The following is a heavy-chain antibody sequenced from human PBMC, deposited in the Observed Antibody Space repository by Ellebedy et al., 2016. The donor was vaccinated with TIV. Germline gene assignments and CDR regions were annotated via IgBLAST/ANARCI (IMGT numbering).Heavy chain of an antibody. D-gene: IGHD3-22*01. Sequence: PGGSLRLSCVVSGFIFDSFYMSWVRQAPGKGLDWGAVIWYDGSNKYYADSVKGRFTISRDNSKNTLYLQMNSLRAEDTAVYYCARDLIPMIVGLTGPHYGMDVWGQGTTVTVSS. V-gene: IGHV3-33*08. CDR2: IWYDGSNK. CDR1: GFIFDSFY. CDR3: ARDLIPMIVGLTGPHYGMDV. J-gene: IGHJ6*02.